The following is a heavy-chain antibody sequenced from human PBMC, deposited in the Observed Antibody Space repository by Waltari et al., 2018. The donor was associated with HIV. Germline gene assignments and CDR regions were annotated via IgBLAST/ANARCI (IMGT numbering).Heavy chain of an antibody. CDR2: SKRDGSIT. CDR3: ARSDWFDP. J-gene: IGHJ5*02. Sequence: EVQLVESGGGLVQPGGSLRLSCAASGFTLSGSWMHWVRQAPGKGLVWVSRSKRDGSITSYADSVKGRFTISRDNAKNTMYLQMNSLRVEDTAVYHCARSDWFDPWGQGTLVTVSS. V-gene: IGHV3-74*01. CDR1: GFTLSGSW.